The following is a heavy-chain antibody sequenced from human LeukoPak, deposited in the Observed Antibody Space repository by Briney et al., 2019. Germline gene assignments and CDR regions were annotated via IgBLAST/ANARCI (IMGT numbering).Heavy chain of an antibody. CDR3: ARATAPTTIFGSRGAFDI. V-gene: IGHV4-59*01. CDR1: GGSISSYY. J-gene: IGHJ3*02. Sequence: PSETLSLTCTVSGGSISSYYWSWIRQPPGKGLEWLGYIYYSGSTNYNPSLKSRVTISVDTSKNQFSLKLSSVTAADTAVYYCARATAPTTIFGSRGAFDIWGQGTMVTVSS. D-gene: IGHD3-3*01. CDR2: IYYSGST.